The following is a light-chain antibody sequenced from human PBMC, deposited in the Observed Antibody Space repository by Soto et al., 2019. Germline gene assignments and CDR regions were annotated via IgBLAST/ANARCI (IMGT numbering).Light chain of an antibody. V-gene: IGLV2-14*01. CDR2: EVR. Sequence: QSALTQPASVSGSPGQSITLSCTGTFNDVGGFDYVSWYQHHPGKAPKLLIYEVRNRPSGTSNRFSGSRSGKTASLTISGLQAEDEADYYCSSYTSTSTLVFGTGTKVTVL. CDR1: FNDVGGFDY. J-gene: IGLJ1*01. CDR3: SSYTSTSTLV.